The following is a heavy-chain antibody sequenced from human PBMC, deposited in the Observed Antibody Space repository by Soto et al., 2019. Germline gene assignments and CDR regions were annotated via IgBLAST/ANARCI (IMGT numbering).Heavy chain of an antibody. D-gene: IGHD4-17*01. V-gene: IGHV3-64*01. CDR1: GFTFSSYA. CDR2: ISSHGGST. Sequence: EVQLVESGGGLVQPGGSLRLSCAASGFTFSSYAMHWVLQAPGKGLEYVSAISSHGGSTYYANSVKGRFTISRDNSKNTLYLQMGSLRAEDMAVYYCARDGGDYEYFQHWGQGTLVTVSS. CDR3: ARDGGDYEYFQH. J-gene: IGHJ1*01.